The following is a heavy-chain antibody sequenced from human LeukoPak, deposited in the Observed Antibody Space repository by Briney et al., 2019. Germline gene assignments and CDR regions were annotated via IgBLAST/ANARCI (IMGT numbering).Heavy chain of an antibody. D-gene: IGHD6-19*01. CDR3: ARGASVVAGNDNAFDI. CDR1: GFTFSNAW. V-gene: IGHV3-7*01. CDR2: INEDGRHK. Sequence: PGGSLRLSCAASGFTFSNAWMSWVRQAPGKGLEWVANINEDGRHKNYLDSVKGRFTISRDNAKKSLYLQMNSLRADDTAVYYCARGASVVAGNDNAFDIWGQGTMVTVSS. J-gene: IGHJ3*02.